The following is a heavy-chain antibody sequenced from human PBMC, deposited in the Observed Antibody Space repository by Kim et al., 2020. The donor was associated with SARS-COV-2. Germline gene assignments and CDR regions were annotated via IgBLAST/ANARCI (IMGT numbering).Heavy chain of an antibody. D-gene: IGHD5-18*01. CDR3: RYTTMARGIDY. Sequence: GGSLRLSCAASGFTFSTDWMHWVRQAPGKGLVWVSLIKLDGSATYYADSVKGRFTISRDNAKNTLYLQMNSLRAEDTAVYYCRYTTMARGIDYWGQGTLVTVSS. J-gene: IGHJ4*02. CDR2: IKLDGSAT. V-gene: IGHV3-74*01. CDR1: GFTFSTDW.